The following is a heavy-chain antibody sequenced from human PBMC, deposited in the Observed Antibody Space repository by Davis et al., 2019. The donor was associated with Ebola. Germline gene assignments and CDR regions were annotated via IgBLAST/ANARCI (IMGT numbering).Heavy chain of an antibody. J-gene: IGHJ4*02. D-gene: IGHD4/OR15-4a*01. CDR2: IWHTGRT. CDR3: VRGPPGAYLDS. CDR1: GGSIISDDW. V-gene: IGHV4-4*02. Sequence: SETLSPTCAVSGGSIISDDWWSCVRQPQGTGRGWIGEIWHTGRTKYNPSLQSRVTISADTSTNHLFLDLNYVTAADTAVYFCVRGPPGAYLDSWGQGTLVSVSS.